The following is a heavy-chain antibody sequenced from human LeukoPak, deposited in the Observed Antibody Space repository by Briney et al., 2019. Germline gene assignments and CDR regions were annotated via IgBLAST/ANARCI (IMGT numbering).Heavy chain of an antibody. J-gene: IGHJ4*02. CDR1: GGSISSGGYY. CDR2: IYYSGST. V-gene: IGHV4-31*03. CDR3: TRGDGYMSFDY. D-gene: IGHD5-24*01. Sequence: PSETLSPTCTVSGGSISSGGYYWSWIRQHPGKGLEWIGYIYYSGSTHYNPSLKSRATISVDTSKNQFSLKLSSVTAADTAVYYCTRGDGYMSFDYWGQGTLVTVSS.